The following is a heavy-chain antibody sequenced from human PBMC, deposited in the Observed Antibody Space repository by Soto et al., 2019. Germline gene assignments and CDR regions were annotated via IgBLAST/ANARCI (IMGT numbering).Heavy chain of an antibody. CDR2: ISYDGSNK. J-gene: IGHJ1*01. CDR1: GFTFSSYA. D-gene: IGHD3-22*01. Sequence: GGSLRLSCAASGFTFSSYAMHWVRQAPGKGLEWVAVISYDGSNKYYADSVKGRFTISRDNSKNTLYLQMNSLRAEDTAVYYCARTHYYYDSSGYYFQHWGQGTLV. V-gene: IGHV3-30-3*01. CDR3: ARTHYYYDSSGYYFQH.